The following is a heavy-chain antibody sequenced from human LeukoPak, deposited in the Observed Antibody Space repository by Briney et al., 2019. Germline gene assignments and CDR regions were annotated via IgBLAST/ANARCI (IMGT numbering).Heavy chain of an antibody. V-gene: IGHV4-31*03. D-gene: IGHD3-16*01. J-gene: IGHJ4*02. CDR3: ARDARGVFDY. CDR1: GGSISSGGYY. Sequence: SETLSLTCTVSGGSISSGGYYWSWTRQHPGKGLEWIGYIYYSGSTYYNPSLKSRVTISVDTSKNQFSLKLSSVTAADTAVYYCARDARGVFDYWGQGTLVTVSS. CDR2: IYYSGST.